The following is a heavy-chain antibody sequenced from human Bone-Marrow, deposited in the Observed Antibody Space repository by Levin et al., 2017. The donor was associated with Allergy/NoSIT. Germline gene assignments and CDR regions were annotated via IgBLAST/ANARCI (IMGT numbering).Heavy chain of an antibody. CDR1: GFTFRNHY. D-gene: IGHD3-9*01. CDR3: AREQRVSQSPDISTHRPARDLYHSFGLDV. V-gene: IGHV3-11*01. CDR2: ISGSSATI. Sequence: GESLKISCEASGFTFRNHYMTWIRQAPGKGLEWVSYISGSSATIYYAESVKGRFTISRDNAKNSLYLQMNSLTAEDTALYFCAREQRVSQSPDISTHRPARDLYHSFGLDVWGQGTTVTVSS. J-gene: IGHJ6*02.